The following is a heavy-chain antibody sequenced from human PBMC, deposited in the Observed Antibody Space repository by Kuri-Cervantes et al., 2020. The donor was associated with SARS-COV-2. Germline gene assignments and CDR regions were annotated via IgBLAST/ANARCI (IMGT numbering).Heavy chain of an antibody. V-gene: IGHV1-8*01. J-gene: IGHJ6*02. Sequence: ASSMVFCKASAYTFTSYDINCVRQATGQGLEWMGWMNSNSGNTGYAQQFQGRVTMIRNTSLSTAYMELSSVRSEYTAVYYCERGQPLSLGSRFARYYYYYGMNVWGQGTAVTVSS. CDR2: MNSNSGNT. CDR1: AYTFTSYD. D-gene: IGHD7-27*01. CDR3: ERGQPLSLGSRFARYYYYYGMNV.